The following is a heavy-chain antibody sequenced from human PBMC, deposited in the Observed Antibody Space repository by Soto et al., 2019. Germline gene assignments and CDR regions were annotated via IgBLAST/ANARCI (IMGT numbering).Heavy chain of an antibody. Sequence: GGSLRLSCAASGFTFSSYGMHWVRQAPGKGLEWVALISYDGSNTYYADSVKGRFTVSRDNSKNTLYLQINSLRAEDAAVYYCAKDRLELLYYYYGMDVWGQGTTVTVSS. D-gene: IGHD1-7*01. CDR3: AKDRLELLYYYYGMDV. J-gene: IGHJ6*02. V-gene: IGHV3-30*18. CDR2: ISYDGSNT. CDR1: GFTFSSYG.